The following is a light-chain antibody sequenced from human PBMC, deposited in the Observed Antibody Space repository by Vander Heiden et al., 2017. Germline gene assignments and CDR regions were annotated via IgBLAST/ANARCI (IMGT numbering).Light chain of an antibody. CDR3: QQYNNWPRT. J-gene: IGKJ1*01. V-gene: IGKV3-15*01. CDR2: GAS. CDR1: HSVSSH. Sequence: IPMPPSPATLSLSPGEAATLPCRASHSVSSHSAWYQHKPGQAPRLLISGASNRAPGIPTRFSGSGSGTEFTLTISSLQSEDFAVYYCQQYNNWPRTFGEGTTVEVK.